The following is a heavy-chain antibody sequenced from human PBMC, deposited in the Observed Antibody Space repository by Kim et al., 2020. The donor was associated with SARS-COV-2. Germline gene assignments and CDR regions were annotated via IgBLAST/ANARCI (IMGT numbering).Heavy chain of an antibody. CDR1: GYTFTSYA. CDR3: ARGRNYDIPLGYRNYYYGMDV. J-gene: IGHJ6*02. CDR2: INAGNGNT. Sequence: ASVKVSCKASGYTFTSYAMHWVRQAPGQRLEWMGWINAGNGNTKYSQKFQGRVTITRDTSASTAYMELSSLRSEDTAVYYCARGRNYDIPLGYRNYYYGMDVWGQGTTVTVSS. V-gene: IGHV1-3*01. D-gene: IGHD3-9*01.